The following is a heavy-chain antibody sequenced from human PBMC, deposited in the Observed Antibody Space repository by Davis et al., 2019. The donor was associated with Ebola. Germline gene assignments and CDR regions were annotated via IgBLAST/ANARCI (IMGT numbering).Heavy chain of an antibody. CDR3: ARVGLVDIVATIKGPIRYYYYGMDV. J-gene: IGHJ6*04. Sequence: MPSETLSLTCTVSGGSISSGDYYWSWIRQPPGKGLEWIGYIYYSGSTYYNPSLKSRVTISVDTSKNQFSLKLSSVTAADTAVYYCARVGLVDIVATIKGPIRYYYYGMDVWGKGTTVTVSS. CDR2: IYYSGST. CDR1: GGSISSGDYY. D-gene: IGHD5-12*01. V-gene: IGHV4-30-4*01.